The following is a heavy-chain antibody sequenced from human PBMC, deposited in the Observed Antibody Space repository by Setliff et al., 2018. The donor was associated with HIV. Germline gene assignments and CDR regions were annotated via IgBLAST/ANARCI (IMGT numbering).Heavy chain of an antibody. J-gene: IGHJ4*02. CDR2: SRNKANNYFT. CDR3: ARGYGSATYWAY. V-gene: IGHV3-72*01. CDR1: GFTLSDHH. Sequence: GGSLSLSCAASGFTLSDHHMDWVRQAPGKGLEWVGRSRNKANNYFTEYAPSVRGRFTISRDDSKNSLYLQVNSLKTEDTAVYYCARGYGSATYWAYWGQGTLVTGSS. D-gene: IGHD3-10*01.